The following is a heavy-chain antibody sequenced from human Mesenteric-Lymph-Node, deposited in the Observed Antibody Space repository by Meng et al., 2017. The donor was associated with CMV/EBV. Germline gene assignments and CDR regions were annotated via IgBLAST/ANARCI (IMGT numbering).Heavy chain of an antibody. CDR3: ARDLNDFESLSGSGY. Sequence: GGSLRLSCAASGFTFDDYGMSWVRQAPGEGLEWVSGINWNGGYTNYADSVRGRFIISRDNAKNSLYLQMNSLRVEDTALYRCARDLNDFESLSGSGYWGQGTLVTVSS. CDR2: INWNGGYT. D-gene: IGHD3-3*01. CDR1: GFTFDDYG. V-gene: IGHV3-20*01. J-gene: IGHJ4*02.